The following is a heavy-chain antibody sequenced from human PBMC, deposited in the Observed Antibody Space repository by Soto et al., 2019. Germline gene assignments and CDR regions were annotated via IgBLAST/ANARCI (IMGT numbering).Heavy chain of an antibody. J-gene: IGHJ5*02. CDR3: AKFHRARHDIVVVVAPTLGWFDP. Sequence: EVQLLESGGGLVQPGGSLRLSCAASGFTFSSYAMSWVRQAPGKGLEWVSAISGSGGSTYYADSVKGRFTISRDNSKNTHCLQRNSLSAEDTAVYYCAKFHRARHDIVVVVAPTLGWFDPWGQGTLVTVSS. CDR1: GFTFSSYA. D-gene: IGHD2-15*01. V-gene: IGHV3-23*01. CDR2: ISGSGGST.